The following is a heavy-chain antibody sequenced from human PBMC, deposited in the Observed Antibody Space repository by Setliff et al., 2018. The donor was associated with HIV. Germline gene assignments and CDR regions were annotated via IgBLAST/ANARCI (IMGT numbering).Heavy chain of an antibody. Sequence: EALSLTCIFSGGSIRSHHWSWIRQPAGQGLEWIGHVSSSGSSNYNPSLTSRVTIPADTSKTQFSLKRTSVTAADTAVYYCARETYHTGYLGWGPKPLYYYMDVWGKGTTVTVSS. CDR1: GGSIRSHH. CDR2: VSSSGSS. J-gene: IGHJ6*03. D-gene: IGHD5-12*01. V-gene: IGHV4-4*07. CDR3: ARETYHTGYLGWGPKPLYYYMDV.